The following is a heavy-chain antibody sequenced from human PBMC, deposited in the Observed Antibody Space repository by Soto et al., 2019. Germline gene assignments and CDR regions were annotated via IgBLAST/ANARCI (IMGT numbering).Heavy chain of an antibody. CDR3: ARGLATLPVFAFDV. CDR2: IYWNDDK. J-gene: IGHJ3*01. V-gene: IGHV2-5*01. D-gene: IGHD6-6*01. CDR1: GISLSTSGVG. Sequence: QITVKRSGPTLVKPTQTLTLTCSLSGISLSTSGVGLGWICQTPGKALEWLALIYWNDDKHYSPSLKSRLTITKDASKNQTVVTMTNMDPVDTATYYCARGLATLPVFAFDVWGQGTVVTVSS.